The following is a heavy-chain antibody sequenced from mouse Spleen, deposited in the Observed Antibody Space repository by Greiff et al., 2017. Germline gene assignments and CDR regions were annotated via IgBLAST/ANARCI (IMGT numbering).Heavy chain of an antibody. CDR3: ARSTVVATDWYFDV. J-gene: IGHJ1*01. CDR2: IDPSDSYT. CDR1: GYTFTSYW. D-gene: IGHD1-1*01. Sequence: QVQLQQPGAELVKPGASVKLSCKASGYTFTSYWMHWVKQRPGQGLEWIGEIDPSDSYTNYNQKFKGKATLTVDKSSSTAYMQLSSLTSEDSAVYYCARSTVVATDWYFDVWGAGTTVTVSS. V-gene: IGHV1-69*02.